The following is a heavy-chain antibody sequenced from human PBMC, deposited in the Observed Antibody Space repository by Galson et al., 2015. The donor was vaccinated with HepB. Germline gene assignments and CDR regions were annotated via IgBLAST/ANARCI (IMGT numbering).Heavy chain of an antibody. Sequence: SLRLSCAASGFTFSSYAMHWVRQAPGKGLEWVSYISSSSSYTNYADSVKGRFTISRDNAKNSLYLQMNSLRAEDTAVYYCARDHGGAAGPHWYFDLWGRGTLVTVSS. CDR1: GFTFSSYA. V-gene: IGHV3-21*05. CDR3: ARDHGGAAGPHWYFDL. D-gene: IGHD6-13*01. CDR2: ISSSSSYT. J-gene: IGHJ2*01.